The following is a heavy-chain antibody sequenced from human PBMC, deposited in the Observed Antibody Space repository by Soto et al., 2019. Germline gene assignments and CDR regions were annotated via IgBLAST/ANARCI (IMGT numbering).Heavy chain of an antibody. CDR3: SRDISSGIWSMSSIFDMDV. Sequence: ASVTVSCRASGYTFTSYGISWVRQAPGQGLEWMGWISAYNGNTNYAQKFQGRVTMTKDTSTKTANMELRRLRSDDTAVYFCSRDISSGIWSMSSIFDMDVWGQGTMVTVSS. CDR1: GYTFTSYG. V-gene: IGHV1-18*01. D-gene: IGHD3-22*01. J-gene: IGHJ6*02. CDR2: ISAYNGNT.